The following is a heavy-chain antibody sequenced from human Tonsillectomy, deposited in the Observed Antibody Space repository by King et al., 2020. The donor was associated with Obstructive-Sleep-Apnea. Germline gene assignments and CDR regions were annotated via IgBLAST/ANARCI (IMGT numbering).Heavy chain of an antibody. CDR2: ISASGGST. D-gene: IGHD3-10*01. J-gene: IGHJ4*02. V-gene: IGHV3-23*04. CDR1: GFTFTNYA. CDR3: AKDPPPPLVRGDLGFDY. Sequence: VQLVESGGGLVQPGGSLRLSCAASGFTFTNYAMSWVRQAPGKGLEWVSGISASGGSTYYADSVKGRFTISRDTSKNTLNLQMNSLRAEDTAIYYCAKDPPPPLVRGDLGFDYWGQGTLVTVSS.